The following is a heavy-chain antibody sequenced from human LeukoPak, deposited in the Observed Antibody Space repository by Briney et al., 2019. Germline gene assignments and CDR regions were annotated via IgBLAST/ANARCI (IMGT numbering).Heavy chain of an antibody. Sequence: SETLSLTCPVSAGSITPYYWSWIRQPPGEGLEWIGDIYFSGTTNYNPSLKSRVTISVDTSKNQFSLKLSSVTAADTAVYYCARYRVEASDFDYWGQGTLVTVSS. D-gene: IGHD3-10*01. CDR3: ARYRVEASDFDY. J-gene: IGHJ4*02. CDR1: AGSITPYY. CDR2: IYFSGTT. V-gene: IGHV4-59*08.